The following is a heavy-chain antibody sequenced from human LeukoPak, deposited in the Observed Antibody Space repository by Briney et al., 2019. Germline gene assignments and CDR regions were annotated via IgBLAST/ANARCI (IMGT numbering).Heavy chain of an antibody. V-gene: IGHV1-18*01. J-gene: IGHJ4*02. Sequence: GASVKVSCKASGYTFTSYGVSWVRQAPGQGLEWMGWISAYNGNTNYAQKLQGRVTMTTDTSTSTAYRELRSLRSDDTAVYYCAREDRYSSGQLTDWGQGTLVTVSS. CDR2: ISAYNGNT. CDR3: AREDRYSSGQLTD. CDR1: GYTFTSYG. D-gene: IGHD6-19*01.